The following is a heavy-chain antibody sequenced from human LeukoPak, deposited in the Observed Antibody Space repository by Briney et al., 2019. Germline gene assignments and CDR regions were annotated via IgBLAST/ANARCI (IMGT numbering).Heavy chain of an antibody. J-gene: IGHJ3*02. Sequence: QAGGSRRLSCAVSGFIFSQFWMQWVRQVPGKGLVWVSRINGDGSSTNYADSVKGRFTISRDNARNTLYLQMNSLRAEDTAVYYCARDGLPAARDIWGQGTMVTVSS. D-gene: IGHD6-6*01. V-gene: IGHV3-74*01. CDR2: INGDGSST. CDR3: ARDGLPAARDI. CDR1: GFIFSQFW.